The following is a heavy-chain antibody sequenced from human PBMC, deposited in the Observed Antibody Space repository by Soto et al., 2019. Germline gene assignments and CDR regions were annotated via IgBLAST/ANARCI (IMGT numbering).Heavy chain of an antibody. D-gene: IGHD6-6*01. CDR1: GYIFTSHY. CDR3: ARKYSSSSPSDF. J-gene: IGHJ4*02. Sequence: ASVKVSCKASGYIFTSHYMHWVRQAPGQGLEWMGVINPTGGSTSYAQKFQGRVTMTRDTSTSTVYMELSSLRSEATAVYYCARKYSSSSPSDFWGQGTLVTVSS. CDR2: INPTGGST. V-gene: IGHV1-46*01.